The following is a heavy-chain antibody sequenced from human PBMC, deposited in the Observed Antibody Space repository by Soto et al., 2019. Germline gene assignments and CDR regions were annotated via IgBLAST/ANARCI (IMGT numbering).Heavy chain of an antibody. D-gene: IGHD3-10*01. J-gene: IGHJ6*03. CDR3: ARDKMVRGVIITSIYYCYYMDV. Sequence: PGGSLRLSCAASGFTFSSYWMSWVRQAPGKGLEWVANIKQDGSEKYYVDSVKGRFTISRDNAKNSLYLQMNSLRAEDTAVYYCARDKMVRGVIITSIYYCYYMDVWGKGTTVTVSS. CDR2: IKQDGSEK. V-gene: IGHV3-7*01. CDR1: GFTFSSYW.